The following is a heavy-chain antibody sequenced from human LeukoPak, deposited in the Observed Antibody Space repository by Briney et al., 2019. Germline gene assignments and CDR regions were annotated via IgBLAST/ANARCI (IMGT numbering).Heavy chain of an antibody. D-gene: IGHD3-10*01. CDR1: GGSMSSNY. J-gene: IGHJ3*01. V-gene: IGHV4-59*08. Sequence: SETLSLTCTVSGGSMSSNYWSWIRQPPGEALEWIGFIYYSGTTHYYPSLKSRVTISMDTSKNQFSLKLTSVTAADTAVYYCARQRGSAGAFDVWGQGTRVTVSS. CDR3: ARQRGSAGAFDV. CDR2: IYYSGTT.